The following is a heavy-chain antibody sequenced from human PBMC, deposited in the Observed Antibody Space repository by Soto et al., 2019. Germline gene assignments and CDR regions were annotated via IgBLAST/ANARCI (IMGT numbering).Heavy chain of an antibody. CDR3: ARYSRSNYFGYYYYYYMDV. D-gene: IGHD4-4*01. CDR1: GFTFSSYW. CDR2: INSDGSST. V-gene: IGHV3-74*01. J-gene: IGHJ6*03. Sequence: GGSLRLYCAASGFTFSSYWMHWVRQAPGKGLVWVSRINSDGSSTSYADSVKGRFTISRDNAKNTLYLQMNSLRAEDTAVYYCARYSRSNYFGYYYYYYMDVWGKGTTVTVSS.